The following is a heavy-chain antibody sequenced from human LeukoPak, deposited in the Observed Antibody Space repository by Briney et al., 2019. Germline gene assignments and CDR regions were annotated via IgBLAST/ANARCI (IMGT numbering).Heavy chain of an antibody. J-gene: IGHJ4*02. CDR1: GFTFSSYA. CDR2: ISGSGGST. D-gene: IGHD2-2*01. Sequence: GRSLRLSCAASGFTFSSYAMSWVRQAPGKGLEWVSAISGSGGSTYYADSVKGRFTISGDKAKNSLYLQMNSLRVEDTAVYYCARDTKYAFDNWGQGTLVNVSS. CDR3: ARDTKYAFDN. V-gene: IGHV3-23*01.